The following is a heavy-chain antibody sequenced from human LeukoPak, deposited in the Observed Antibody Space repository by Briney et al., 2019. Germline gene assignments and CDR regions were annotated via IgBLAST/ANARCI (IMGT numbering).Heavy chain of an antibody. CDR2: IKQDGSEK. CDR1: GFTFSSYW. Sequence: PGGSLRLSCAASGFTFSSYWMSWVRQAPGKGLEWVANIKQDGSEKYYVDSVKGRFTISRDNAKNSLYLQMNSLRAEDTAVYYCARGIAARPSDFDYWGQGTLVTVSS. D-gene: IGHD6-6*01. J-gene: IGHJ4*02. CDR3: ARGIAARPSDFDY. V-gene: IGHV3-7*03.